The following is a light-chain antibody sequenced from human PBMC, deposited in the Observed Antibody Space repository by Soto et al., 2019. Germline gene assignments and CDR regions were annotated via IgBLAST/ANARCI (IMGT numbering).Light chain of an antibody. CDR3: QQYGSSGT. CDR1: QSVDNY. Sequence: VLTHSPGTLSFSPGEIATLSCRASQSVDNYLDWYQQKPVQAPRLLIYGASNRATGIPDRFSGSGSGTDFTLTISRLEPEDFAVYYCQQYGSSGTFGQGTKVDIK. V-gene: IGKV3-20*01. J-gene: IGKJ1*01. CDR2: GAS.